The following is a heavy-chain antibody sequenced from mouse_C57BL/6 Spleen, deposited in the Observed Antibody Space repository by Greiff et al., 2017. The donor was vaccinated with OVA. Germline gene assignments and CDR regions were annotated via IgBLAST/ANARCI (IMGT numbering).Heavy chain of an antibody. CDR3: ARSHAFYYCGSSPIDY. CDR2: IYPGDGDT. CDR1: GYAFSSYW. D-gene: IGHD1-1*01. J-gene: IGHJ2*01. Sequence: QVQLQQSGAELVKPGASVKISCKASGYAFSSYWMNWVKQRPGKGLEWIGQIYPGDGDTNYNGKFKGKATLTADKSSSTAYMQLSSLTSEDSAVYFGARSHAFYYCGSSPIDYWGQGTTLTVSS. V-gene: IGHV1-80*01.